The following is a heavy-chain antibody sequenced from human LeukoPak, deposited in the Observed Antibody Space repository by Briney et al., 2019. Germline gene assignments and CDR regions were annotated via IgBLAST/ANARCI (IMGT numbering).Heavy chain of an antibody. J-gene: IGHJ4*02. V-gene: IGHV3-30*02. CDR3: AKDSPIFGVVISYFDY. CDR2: IRYDGSNK. D-gene: IGHD3-3*01. CDR1: GFTFSSYG. Sequence: GGSLRLSSAASGFTFSSYGMHWVRPAPGKGLEWVAFIRYDGSNKYYADSVKGRFTISRDNSKNTLYLQMNSLRAEDTAVYYCAKDSPIFGVVISYFDYWGQGTLVTVSS.